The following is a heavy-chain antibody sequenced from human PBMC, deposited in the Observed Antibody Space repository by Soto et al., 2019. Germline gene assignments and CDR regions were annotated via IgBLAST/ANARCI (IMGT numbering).Heavy chain of an antibody. V-gene: IGHV3-21*01. J-gene: IGHJ4*02. Sequence: PGGSLRLFCAASGFTFSSYSMNWVRQAPGKGLEWVSSISSSSSYIYYADSVKGRFTISRDNAKNSLYLQMNSLRAEDTAVYYCARNPDFWSGYTAYNDYWGQGTLVTVSS. CDR2: ISSSSSYI. CDR1: GFTFSSYS. CDR3: ARNPDFWSGYTAYNDY. D-gene: IGHD3-3*01.